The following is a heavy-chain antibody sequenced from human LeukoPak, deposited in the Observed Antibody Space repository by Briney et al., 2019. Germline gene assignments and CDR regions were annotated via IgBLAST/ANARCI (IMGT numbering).Heavy chain of an antibody. D-gene: IGHD2-2*01. Sequence: GESLKISCKGSGYSFTSYWIGWVRQMPGKGLEWMGIIYPGDSDTRYSPSFQGQVTISADKSISTAYLQWSSLKASDTAMYYCARQGCSSTSCCYYYYMDVWGKGTTVTVSS. CDR3: ARQGCSSTSCCYYYYMDV. J-gene: IGHJ6*03. V-gene: IGHV5-51*01. CDR1: GYSFTSYW. CDR2: IYPGDSDT.